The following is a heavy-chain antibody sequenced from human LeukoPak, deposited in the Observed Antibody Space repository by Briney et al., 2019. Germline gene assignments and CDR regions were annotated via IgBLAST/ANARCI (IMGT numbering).Heavy chain of an antibody. Sequence: GGSLRLSCAASGFTFSSYSMNWVRQAPGQGLEWVASIKEDGSEKHYVDSVKGRFTISRDNGKNSLYLQMNSLGAEDTAVYYCARDSGWWRFDFWGQGTLVTVSS. CDR2: IKEDGSEK. D-gene: IGHD6-13*01. CDR3: ARDSGWWRFDF. CDR1: GFTFSSYS. J-gene: IGHJ4*02. V-gene: IGHV3-7*03.